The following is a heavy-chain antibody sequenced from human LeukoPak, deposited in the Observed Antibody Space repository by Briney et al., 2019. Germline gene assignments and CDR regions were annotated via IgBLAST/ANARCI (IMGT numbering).Heavy chain of an antibody. Sequence: GGSLRLSCAASGFTFSSYSMNWVRQAPGKGLEWVSSISSSSNYIYYADSVRGRFTISRDNSKNTLFLQMNSLRAEDTAVYYCAKEDFWSGYLTYWGQGTTVTVSS. CDR3: AKEDFWSGYLTY. D-gene: IGHD3-3*01. CDR2: ISSSSNYI. J-gene: IGHJ4*02. V-gene: IGHV3-21*04. CDR1: GFTFSSYS.